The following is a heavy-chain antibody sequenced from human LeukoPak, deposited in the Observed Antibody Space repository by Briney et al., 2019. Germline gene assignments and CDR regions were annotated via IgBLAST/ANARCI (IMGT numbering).Heavy chain of an antibody. Sequence: PGGSLRLSCAASGFTFSSYWMSWVRQAPGKGLEWVANIKQDGSEKYYVDSVKGRFTISRDNAKNSLYLQMNSLRAEDTAVYYCARAGFALAPHRGTPFDYWGQGTLVTVSS. CDR3: ARAGFALAPHRGTPFDY. CDR1: GFTFSSYW. CDR2: IKQDGSEK. V-gene: IGHV3-7*01. J-gene: IGHJ4*02. D-gene: IGHD6-6*01.